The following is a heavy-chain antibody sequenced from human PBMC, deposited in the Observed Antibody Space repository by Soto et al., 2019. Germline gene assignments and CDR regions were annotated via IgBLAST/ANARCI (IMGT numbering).Heavy chain of an antibody. V-gene: IGHV4-34*01. CDR1: GGSLSGYY. J-gene: IGHJ4*02. D-gene: IGHD3-22*01. CDR2: INHSGST. CDR3: ARVPPTYDSSGYYYFDY. Sequence: SETLSLTCAVYGGSLSGYYWSWIRQPPGKGLEWIGEINHSGSTNYNPSLKSRVTISVDTSKNQFSLKLSSVTAADTAVYYCARVPPTYDSSGYYYFDYWGQGTLVTVSS.